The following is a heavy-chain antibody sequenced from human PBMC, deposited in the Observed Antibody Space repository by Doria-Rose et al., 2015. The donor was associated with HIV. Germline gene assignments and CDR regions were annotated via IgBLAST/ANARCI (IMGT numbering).Heavy chain of an antibody. CDR3: ARLGGAYGDREHFDY. CDR2: IYFGDSDT. V-gene: IGHV5-51*01. CDR1: GFTFSTYW. D-gene: IGHD4-17*01. Sequence: VQLVQSGAEVKKPGESLKISCKGSGFTFSTYWIGWVRQMPGRGLEWMGVIYFGDSDTRYSPSFQGQVTTSGDKSIGTAYLQWNNLKASDTAIYFCARLGGAYGDREHFDYWGQGTLVTVSS. J-gene: IGHJ4*02.